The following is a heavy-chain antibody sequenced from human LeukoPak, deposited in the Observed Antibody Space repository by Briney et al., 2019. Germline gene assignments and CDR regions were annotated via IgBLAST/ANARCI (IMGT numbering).Heavy chain of an antibody. CDR2: IYYSGST. CDR3: ARGDYDSVHFDY. J-gene: IGHJ4*02. V-gene: IGHV4-59*01. D-gene: IGHD3-22*01. CDR1: GGSISSYY. Sequence: SETLSLTCTVSGGSISSYYWSWIRRPPGKGLEWIGYIYYSGSTNYNPSLKSRVTISVDTSKNQFSLKLSSVTAADTAVYYCARGDYDSVHFDYWGQGTLVTVSS.